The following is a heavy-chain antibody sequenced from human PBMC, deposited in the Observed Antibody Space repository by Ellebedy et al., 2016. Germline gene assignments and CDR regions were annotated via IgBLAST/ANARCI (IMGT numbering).Heavy chain of an antibody. CDR2: ISAYNGNT. CDR3: ARGGSGWEYDY. CDR1: GYTFTSYG. D-gene: IGHD6-19*01. V-gene: IGHV1-18*04. J-gene: IGHJ4*02. Sequence: ASVKVSCKASGYTFTSYGISWVRQAPGQGLEWMGWISAYNGNTNYAQKLQGRVTMTRDTSTSTVYMELSSLRSEDTAVYYCARGGSGWEYDYWGQGTLVTVSS.